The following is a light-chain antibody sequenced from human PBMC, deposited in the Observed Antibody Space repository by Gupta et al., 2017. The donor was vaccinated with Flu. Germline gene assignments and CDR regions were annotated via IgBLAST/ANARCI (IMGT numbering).Light chain of an antibody. V-gene: IGKV4-1*01. Sequence: DIVMTQSPDSLAVSLGERASINCKSSQSILYSSNNKNYLAWYQQKPGQPPKLLIYWASTRESGVPDRFSGSGSGTDFTLTISSLQAEDVAVYYCQQYDSTPWTFGQGTTVEIK. J-gene: IGKJ1*01. CDR2: WAS. CDR1: QSILYSSNNKNY. CDR3: QQYDSTPWT.